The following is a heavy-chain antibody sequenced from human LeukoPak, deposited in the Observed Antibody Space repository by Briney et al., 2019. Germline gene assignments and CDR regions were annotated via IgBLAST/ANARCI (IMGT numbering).Heavy chain of an antibody. V-gene: IGHV1-2*06. J-gene: IGHJ6*02. CDR3: AREPLEYCTNGVCYSHYYYGMDV. CDR1: GYTFTGYY. D-gene: IGHD2-8*01. Sequence: ASVKVSCKASGYTFTGYYVHWVRQAPGQGLEWMGRINPNSGGTNYAQKFQGRVTMTRDTSISTAYMELSRLRSDDTAVYYCAREPLEYCTNGVCYSHYYYGMDVWGQGTTVTVSS. CDR2: INPNSGGT.